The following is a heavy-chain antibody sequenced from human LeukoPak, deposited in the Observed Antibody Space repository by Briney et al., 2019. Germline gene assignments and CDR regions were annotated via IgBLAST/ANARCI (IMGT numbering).Heavy chain of an antibody. Sequence: SETLSLTCAVSGGSISGRYWSWIRQPPGKGLEWIANWRYNGSPNYTPSLESRATISLDTSKNQFSLRLTSVTAADTAVYYCVVTQKWLAFDYWGQGILVTVSS. D-gene: IGHD6-19*01. J-gene: IGHJ4*02. V-gene: IGHV4-59*08. CDR3: VVTQKWLAFDY. CDR1: GGSISGRY. CDR2: WRYNGSP.